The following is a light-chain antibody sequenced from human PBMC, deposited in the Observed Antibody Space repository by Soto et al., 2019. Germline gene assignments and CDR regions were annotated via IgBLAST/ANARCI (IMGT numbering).Light chain of an antibody. J-gene: IGKJ1*01. Sequence: DIQMTQSPSSLSASVGDRVTITCRASEGIRSHLGWYQQKPGKAPKLLISVASNLQGGVPSRFSGSGSGTEFTLSISSLQPEDFGNYYCLQPNYFPRTFEHGTKVEIK. CDR1: EGIRSH. V-gene: IGKV1-17*01. CDR2: VAS. CDR3: LQPNYFPRT.